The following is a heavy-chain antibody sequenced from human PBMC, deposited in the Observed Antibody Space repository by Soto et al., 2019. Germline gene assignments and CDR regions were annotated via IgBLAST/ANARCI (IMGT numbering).Heavy chain of an antibody. CDR1: GGSISSGDYY. CDR2: IYYSGST. D-gene: IGHD3-22*01. CDR3: ARVGGSGYYYVAGVGWFDP. Sequence: QVQLQESGPGLVKPSQTLSLTCTVSGGSISSGDYYWSGIRQPPGKGLEWIGYIYYSGSTYYNPSLKSRVTISVDTSKNQFSLKLSSVTAADTAVYYCARVGGSGYYYVAGVGWFDPWGQGTLVTVSS. V-gene: IGHV4-30-4*01. J-gene: IGHJ5*02.